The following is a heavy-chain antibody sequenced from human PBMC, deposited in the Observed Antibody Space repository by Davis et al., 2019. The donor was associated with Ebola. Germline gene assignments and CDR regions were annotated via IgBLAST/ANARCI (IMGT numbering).Heavy chain of an antibody. J-gene: IGHJ6*02. CDR1: GGSFSGYY. D-gene: IGHD3-10*01. V-gene: IGHV4-34*01. Sequence: SETLSLTCAVYGGSFSGYYWSWIRQPPGKGLEWIGEINHSGSTNYNPSLKSRVTLSVDTSKNQFSLKLSSVTAADTAVYYCARGHFGSYGMDVWGQGTTVTVSS. CDR3: ARGHFGSYGMDV. CDR2: INHSGST.